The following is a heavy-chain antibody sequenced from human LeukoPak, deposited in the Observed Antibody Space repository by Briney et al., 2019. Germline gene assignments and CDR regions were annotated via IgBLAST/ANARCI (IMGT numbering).Heavy chain of an antibody. Sequence: GGSLRLSCAASGFTFSSYAMSWVRQAPGKGLEWVSAISGSGGSTYYADSVKGRFTISRDNSKNTLYLQMNSLRAEDTAVYYCAKRSRRLTVVRGVPREDVWGQGTSVTVSS. CDR3: AKRSRRLTVVRGVPREDV. V-gene: IGHV3-23*01. CDR1: GFTFSSYA. D-gene: IGHD3-10*01. CDR2: ISGSGGST. J-gene: IGHJ6*02.